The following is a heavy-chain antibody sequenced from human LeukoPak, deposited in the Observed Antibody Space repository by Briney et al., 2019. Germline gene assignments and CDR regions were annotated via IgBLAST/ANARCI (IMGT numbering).Heavy chain of an antibody. V-gene: IGHV4-34*01. J-gene: IGHJ3*02. CDR2: INHSGST. CDR3: ARWSRRLRGDFDI. Sequence: PSETLSLTCAVYSGSFSGYYWSWIRQPPGKGLEWIGEINHSGSTNYNPSLKSRVTISVDTSKNQFSLKLSSVTAADTAVYYCARWSRRLRGDFDIWGQGTMVTVSS. CDR1: SGSFSGYY. D-gene: IGHD3-3*01.